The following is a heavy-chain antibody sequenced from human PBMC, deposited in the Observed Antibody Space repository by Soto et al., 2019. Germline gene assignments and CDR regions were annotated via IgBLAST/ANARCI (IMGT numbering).Heavy chain of an antibody. CDR1: GFTFSSYG. D-gene: IGHD6-6*01. CDR2: ISTDGTEK. J-gene: IGHJ5*02. CDR3: ARSIAARLNWFDP. V-gene: IGHV3-30*12. Sequence: GGSLRLSCAASGFTFSSYGMHWVRQAPGKGLEWVALISTDGTEKHYPGSVRGRFTISRDNAKNTLYLQMNSLRAEDTAVYYCARSIAARLNWFDPWGQGTLVTVSS.